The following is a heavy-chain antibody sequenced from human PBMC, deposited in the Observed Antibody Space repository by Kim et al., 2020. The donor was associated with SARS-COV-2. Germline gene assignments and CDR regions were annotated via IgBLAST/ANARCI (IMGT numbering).Heavy chain of an antibody. V-gene: IGHV3-23*03. CDR3: AKSRAPRIAAAGNYFDY. J-gene: IGHJ4*02. Sequence: GGSLRLSCAASGFTFSSYAMSWVRQAPGKGLEWVSVIYSGGSSTYYADSVKGRFTISRDNSKNTLYLQMNSLRAEDTAVYYCAKSRAPRIAAAGNYFDYWGQGTLVTVSS. CDR1: GFTFSSYA. CDR2: IYSGGSST. D-gene: IGHD6-13*01.